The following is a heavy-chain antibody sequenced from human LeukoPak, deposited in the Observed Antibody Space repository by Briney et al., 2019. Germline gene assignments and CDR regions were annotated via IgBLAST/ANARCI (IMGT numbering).Heavy chain of an antibody. CDR2: MNPNSGNT. CDR3: AREGGSIDWFDP. CDR1: GYTFTNYD. J-gene: IGHJ5*02. V-gene: IGHV1-8*01. D-gene: IGHD3-16*01. Sequence: ASVKVSCKASGYTFTNYDINWVRQATGQGLEWMGWMNPNSGNTGYAQKFQGRVTMTRNTSISTAYMELSSLRSEDTAVYYCAREGGSIDWFDPWGQGTLVTVSS.